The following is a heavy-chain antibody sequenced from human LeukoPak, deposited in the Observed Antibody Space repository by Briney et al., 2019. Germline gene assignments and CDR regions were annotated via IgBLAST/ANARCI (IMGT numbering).Heavy chain of an antibody. J-gene: IGHJ3*02. CDR3: ARGVSDWNYSGDAFEI. V-gene: IGHV1-18*01. CDR2: ISAYNGNT. CDR1: GGTFSSYA. D-gene: IGHD1-7*01. Sequence: ASVKVSCKASGGTFSSYAISWVRQAPGQGLEWMGWISAYNGNTNYAQTLQGGVTMSRDMSTSTVYMEKSRLRSEDTAVYYCARGVSDWNYSGDAFEIWGQGTMVAVSS.